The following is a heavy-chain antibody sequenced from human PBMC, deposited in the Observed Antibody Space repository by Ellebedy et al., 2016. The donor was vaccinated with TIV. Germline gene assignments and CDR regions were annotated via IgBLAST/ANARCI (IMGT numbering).Heavy chain of an antibody. CDR1: GYTFTGYY. V-gene: IGHV1-2*02. D-gene: IGHD5-12*01. CDR2: INPNSGGT. J-gene: IGHJ4*02. CDR3: ARASFGNIVATIDY. Sequence: ASVKVSXXASGYTFTGYYMHWVRQAPGQGLEWMGWINPNSGGTNYAQKFQGRVTMTRDTSISTAYMELSRLRSDDTAVYYCARASFGNIVATIDYWGQGTLVTVSS.